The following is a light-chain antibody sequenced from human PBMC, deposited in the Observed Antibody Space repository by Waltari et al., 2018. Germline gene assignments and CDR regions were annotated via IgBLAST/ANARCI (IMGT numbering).Light chain of an antibody. CDR3: QKYGSSIMYT. Sequence: VLTQSPGPLSLSPGERATLSCRASQSLTKRYLAWYQQKPGQAPRLLIYGAASRAAGIPERFSGSGSGTDFTLTISRLEPEDSALYYCQKYGSSIMYTFGQGTKLEIK. CDR1: QSLTKRY. V-gene: IGKV3-20*01. CDR2: GAA. J-gene: IGKJ2*01.